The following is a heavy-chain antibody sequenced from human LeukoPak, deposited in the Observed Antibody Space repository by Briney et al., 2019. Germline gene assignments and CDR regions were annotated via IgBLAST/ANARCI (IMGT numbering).Heavy chain of an antibody. CDR3: ATLLSIFGVVSPFDY. V-gene: IGHV3-23*01. CDR1: GFTFSSYA. D-gene: IGHD3-3*01. J-gene: IGHJ4*02. CDR2: ISGSGGST. Sequence: PGGSLRLSCAASGFTFSSYAMSWVRQAPGKGLEWVSAISGSGGSTYYADFVKGRFTISRDNSKNTLYLQMNSLRAEDTAVYYCATLLSIFGVVSPFDYWGQGTLVTVSS.